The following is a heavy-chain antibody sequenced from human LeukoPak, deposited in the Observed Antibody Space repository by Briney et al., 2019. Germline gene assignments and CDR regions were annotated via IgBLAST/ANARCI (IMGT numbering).Heavy chain of an antibody. J-gene: IGHJ4*02. CDR1: GFTFSGSA. CDR3: VIRLPHTTGYRLDD. Sequence: SGGSLRLSCAASGFTFSGSAIHWVRQTSGKGLEWVGRIRSKANNYATLYAASMKGRFTISRDDSRNTAYLQVNSLKTEDTAVYYCVIRLPHTTGYRLDDWGQGTLVTVSS. D-gene: IGHD3-9*01. CDR2: IRSKANNYAT. V-gene: IGHV3-73*01.